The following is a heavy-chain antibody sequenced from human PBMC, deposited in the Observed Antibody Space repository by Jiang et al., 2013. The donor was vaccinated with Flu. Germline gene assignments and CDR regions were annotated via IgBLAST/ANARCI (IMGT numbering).Heavy chain of an antibody. CDR3: ARGGRRPLGYYGSGSNEARFDP. D-gene: IGHD3-10*01. CDR1: GYTFTSYD. CDR2: MNPNSGNT. Sequence: SGAEVKKPGASVKVSCKASGYTFTSYDINWVRQATGQGLEWMGWMNPNSGNTGYAQKFQGRVTMTRNTSISTAYMELSSLRSEDTAVYYCARGGRRPLGYYGSGSNEARFDPWGQGTLVTVSS. J-gene: IGHJ5*02. V-gene: IGHV1-8*01.